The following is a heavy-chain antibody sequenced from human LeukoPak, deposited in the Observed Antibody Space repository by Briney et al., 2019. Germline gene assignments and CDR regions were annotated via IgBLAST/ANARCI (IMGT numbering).Heavy chain of an antibody. J-gene: IGHJ4*02. CDR1: GGSISSYF. CDR2: IYYTGST. D-gene: IGHD4-17*01. V-gene: IGHV4-59*01. CDR3: ARGHDYGDLLDH. Sequence: PSETLSLTCTVSGGSISSYFWTWIRQPPGKGLEWIGYIYYTGSTNYNPSLKSRVTISVDTSKNQFSLKLSSVTAADTAVYYCARGHDYGDLLDHWGQGTLVTVSS.